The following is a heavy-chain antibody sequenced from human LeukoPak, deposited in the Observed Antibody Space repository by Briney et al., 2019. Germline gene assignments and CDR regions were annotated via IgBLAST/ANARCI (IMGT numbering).Heavy chain of an antibody. V-gene: IGHV5-51*01. D-gene: IGHD2/OR15-2a*01. CDR2: IYPGDSDT. CDR3: ARHEDKNWFDP. J-gene: IGHJ5*02. CDR1: GYIFSNYW. Sequence: GESLKISCKGSGYIFSNYWIGWVRQMPGKGLEWMGIIYPGDSDTRYSPSFQGQVTISADKSITTAYLQWSSLKASDTAMYYCARHEDKNWFDPWGQGTLVTVSS.